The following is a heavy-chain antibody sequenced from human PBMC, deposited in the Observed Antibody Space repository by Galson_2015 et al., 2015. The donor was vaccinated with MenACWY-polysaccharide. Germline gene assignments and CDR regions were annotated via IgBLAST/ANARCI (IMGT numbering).Heavy chain of an antibody. D-gene: IGHD7-27*01. CDR1: GFTFSNYA. CDR2: IEGDGSGT. J-gene: IGHJ4*02. V-gene: IGHV3-23*01. Sequence: SLRLSCAASGFTFSNYAMSWVRQAPGKGLEWVSTIEGDGSGTFYADSVKGRFTISKDNSKNTLYLQMNSLRADDTAVYYCARVRLGIGYYFDYWGQGTLVAVSS. CDR3: ARVRLGIGYYFDY.